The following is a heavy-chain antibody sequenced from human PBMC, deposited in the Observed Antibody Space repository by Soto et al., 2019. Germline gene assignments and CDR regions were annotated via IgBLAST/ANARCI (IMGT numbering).Heavy chain of an antibody. J-gene: IGHJ5*02. V-gene: IGHV4-4*07. CDR3: AKDVSSRRWFDP. D-gene: IGHD3-16*01. CDR2: MQHTGNT. CDR1: GASIRSYH. Sequence: QVQLQESGPGLVKPSETLSLTCAVSGASIRSYHWSWIRQPAGKGLEWIGRMQHTGNTNYNPSLKSRVTMSVYTSKNQISLKMTSVTAADTAVYFCAKDVSSRRWFDPWGQGILVIVSS.